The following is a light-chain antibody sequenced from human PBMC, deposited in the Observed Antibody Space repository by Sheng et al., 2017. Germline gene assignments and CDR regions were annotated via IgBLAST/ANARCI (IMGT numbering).Light chain of an antibody. Sequence: DIQMTQSPSAMSASVGDRVTITCRASQDISNCLAWFQQTPGRVPQRLIYGASSLHSGVPSRFSGSGSGTEFTLTISSLQPEDFATYYCLYHCTYPWTFGHGTKVEIK. CDR1: QDISNC. V-gene: IGKV1-17*03. CDR3: LYHCTYPWT. CDR2: GAS. J-gene: IGKJ1*01.